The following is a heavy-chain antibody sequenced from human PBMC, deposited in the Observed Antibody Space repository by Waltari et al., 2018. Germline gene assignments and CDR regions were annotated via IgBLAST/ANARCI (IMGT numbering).Heavy chain of an antibody. D-gene: IGHD4-4*01. CDR1: GLPFRRHW. CDR3: ARDMGIYTNYAAY. V-gene: IGHV3-7*01. J-gene: IGHJ4*02. CDR2: INEDESET. Sequence: EVQLVESGGGLVQPGGSLRPSCVASGLPFRRHWISWLRQAPGKGLEWVANINEDESETFYADSVKGRFTISRDNAKNSLYLQMNSLRVEDTAYYYCARDMGIYTNYAAYWGQGTLVTVSS.